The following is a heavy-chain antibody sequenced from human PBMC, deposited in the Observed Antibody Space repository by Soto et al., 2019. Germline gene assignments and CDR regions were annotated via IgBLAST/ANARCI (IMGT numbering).Heavy chain of an antibody. CDR2: IYYSGST. CDR1: GGSVSSGSYY. V-gene: IGHV4-61*01. Sequence: SETLSLTCTVSGGSVSSGSYYWSWIRQPPGKGLEWIGYIYYSGSTNYNPSLKSRVTISVDKSKNQFSLRLSSVTAADTAVYYCARTDEGGYDFWSGYPKNYGMDVWGQGTTVTVSS. D-gene: IGHD3-3*01. J-gene: IGHJ6*02. CDR3: ARTDEGGYDFWSGYPKNYGMDV.